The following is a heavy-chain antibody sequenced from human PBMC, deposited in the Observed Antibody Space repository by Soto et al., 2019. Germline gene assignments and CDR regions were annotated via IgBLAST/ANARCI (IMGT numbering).Heavy chain of an antibody. J-gene: IGHJ4*02. D-gene: IGHD5-18*01. V-gene: IGHV3-7*03. CDR1: GISTSSYW. CDR3: VTGYHSDY. CDR2: IKKDGSEK. Sequence: EEQLVESGGALVRPGESLRLSCAASGISTSSYWMGWVRQAPGRGLEWVASIKKDGSEKYYMDSLKGRFTISRDNALNSLYLHMNSLRAEDTAVYFCVTGYHSDYWGQGTLVTVSS.